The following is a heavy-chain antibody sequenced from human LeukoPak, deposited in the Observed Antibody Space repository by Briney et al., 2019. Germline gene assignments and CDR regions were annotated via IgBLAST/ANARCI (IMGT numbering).Heavy chain of an antibody. CDR2: IYSGGST. J-gene: IGHJ4*02. CDR3: ASKRGYNYGYAD. V-gene: IGHV3-66*01. D-gene: IGHD5-18*01. Sequence: PGGSLRLSCAASGFTVSSNYMVWVRQAPGRGLEWLSIIYSGGSTYYADSVKGRFTISRDNSKNTLYLQMNSLRAEDTAVYYCASKRGYNYGYADWGQGTLVTVSS. CDR1: GFTVSSNY.